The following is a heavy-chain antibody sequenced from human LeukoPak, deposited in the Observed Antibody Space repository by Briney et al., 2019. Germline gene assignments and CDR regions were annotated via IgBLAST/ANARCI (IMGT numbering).Heavy chain of an antibody. CDR3: ARGST. J-gene: IGHJ5*02. V-gene: IGHV4-61*02. CDR2: IYTSGST. CDR1: GGPISSGSYY. Sequence: SQTLSLICTVSGGPISSGSYYWSWIRQPAGKGLEWIGRIYTSGSTNYNPSLKSRVTISVDTSKNQFSLKLSSVTAADTAVYYCARGSTWGQGTLVTVSS.